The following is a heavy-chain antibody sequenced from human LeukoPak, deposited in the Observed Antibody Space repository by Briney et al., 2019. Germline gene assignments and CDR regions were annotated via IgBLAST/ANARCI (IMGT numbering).Heavy chain of an antibody. Sequence: PSQTLSLTCAISGDSVSSNSAAWNWIRQSPSRGLEWLGRTYYRSKWYNDYAVSVKSRITINPDTSKNQFSLQLNSVTPEDTAVYYCAGGPPAAMGGNYYYGMDVWGQGTTVTVSS. CDR1: GDSVSSNSAA. CDR2: TYYRSKWYN. CDR3: AGGPPAAMGGNYYYGMDV. V-gene: IGHV6-1*01. J-gene: IGHJ6*02. D-gene: IGHD2-2*01.